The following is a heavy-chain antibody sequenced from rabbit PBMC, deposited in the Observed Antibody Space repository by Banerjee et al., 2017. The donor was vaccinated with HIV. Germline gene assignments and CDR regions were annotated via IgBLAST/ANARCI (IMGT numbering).Heavy chain of an antibody. V-gene: IGHV1S40*01. J-gene: IGHJ4*01. D-gene: IGHD1-1*01. CDR3: ARGGGNYIEFVL. CDR1: GFTISNNYY. CDR2: IYAGSSDNT. Sequence: QSLEESGGDLVQPEGSLTLTCTASGFTISNNYYMCWVRQAPGKGLELIACIYAGSSDNTYYASWAKGRFTISKTSSTTVTLQMTSLTAADTATYFCARGGGNYIEFVLWGPGTLVTVS.